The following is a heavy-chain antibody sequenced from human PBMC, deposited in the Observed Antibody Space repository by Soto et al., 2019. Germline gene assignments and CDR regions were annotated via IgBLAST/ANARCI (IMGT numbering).Heavy chain of an antibody. CDR1: GYSFSNYY. CDR2: INPLPTSGST. Sequence: QVQLVQSGAEVKKPGASVKVSCKASGYSFSNYYIHWVRQAPGQGLEWMAIINPLPTSGSTNYAQEFQGRVTVTRDTSTSTVYMELSSLRSEDTAIYYCARDLAAAAYWGQGTLVTVSS. J-gene: IGHJ4*02. D-gene: IGHD6-13*01. CDR3: ARDLAAAAY. V-gene: IGHV1-46*01.